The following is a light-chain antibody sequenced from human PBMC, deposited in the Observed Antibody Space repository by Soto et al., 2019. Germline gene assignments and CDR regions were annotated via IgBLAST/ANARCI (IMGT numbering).Light chain of an antibody. CDR2: LGS. CDR3: MQTLQSWT. V-gene: IGKV2-28*01. Sequence: DIVMTQNPLSLSFTPGQPASISCRSSQSLLHSNGYNYLDWYLQKPGQSPQLLIYLGSNRASGVPDRFSGSGSGTDFTLKISRVEAEDVGVYYCMQTLQSWTFGQGTKVDIK. CDR1: QSLLHSNGYNY. J-gene: IGKJ1*01.